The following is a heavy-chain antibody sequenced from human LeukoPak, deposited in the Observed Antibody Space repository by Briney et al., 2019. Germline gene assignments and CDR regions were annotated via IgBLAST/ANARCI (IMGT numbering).Heavy chain of an antibody. CDR2: INHSGST. V-gene: IGHV4-34*01. D-gene: IGHD3-9*01. CDR1: GGSFSGYY. CDR3: GRNNGRNYDILTGYYGWIDY. Sequence: SETLSLTCAVYGGSFSGYYWSWIRQPPGKGLEWIGEINHSGSTNYNPSLKSRVTISVDTSKNQFSLKLRSVTAADTAVYYCGRNNGRNYDILTGYYGWIDYWGQGTLVTVSS. J-gene: IGHJ4*02.